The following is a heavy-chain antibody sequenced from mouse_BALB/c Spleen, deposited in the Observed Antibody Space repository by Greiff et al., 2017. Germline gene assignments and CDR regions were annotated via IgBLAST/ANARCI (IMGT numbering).Heavy chain of an antibody. D-gene: IGHD2-14*01. CDR2: IDPSDSYT. V-gene: IGHV1-69*02. J-gene: IGHJ4*01. CDR3: ARGYDYAMDY. CDR1: GYTFTSYW. Sequence: QVQLQQPGAELVKPGASVKLSCKASGYTFTSYWMHWVKQRPGQGLEWIGEIDPSDSYTNYNQKFKGKATLTVDKSSSTAYMQLSSLTSEDSAVYDCARGYDYAMDYWGQGTSVTVSS.